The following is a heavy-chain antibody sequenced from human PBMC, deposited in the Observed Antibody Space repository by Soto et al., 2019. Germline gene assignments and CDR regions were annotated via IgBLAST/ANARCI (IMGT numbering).Heavy chain of an antibody. CDR3: ARDPPYSSGWYAGFDP. V-gene: IGHV1-18*01. Sequence: ASVKVSCKASGYTFTSYGISWVRQAPGQGLEWMGWIGAYNGNTNYAQKLQGRVTMTTDTSTSTAYMELRSLRSDDTAVYYCARDPPYSSGWYAGFDPWGQGTLVTVSS. CDR1: GYTFTSYG. D-gene: IGHD6-19*01. CDR2: IGAYNGNT. J-gene: IGHJ5*02.